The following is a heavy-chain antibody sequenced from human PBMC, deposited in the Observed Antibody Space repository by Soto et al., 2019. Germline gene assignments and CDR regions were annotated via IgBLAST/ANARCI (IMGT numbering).Heavy chain of an antibody. J-gene: IGHJ5*02. CDR1: GGSISSGDYY. CDR2: IYYSGST. V-gene: IGHV4-30-4*01. Sequence: PSETLSLTCTVSGGSISSGDYYWSWIRQPPGKGLEWIGYIYYSGSTYYNPSLKSRVTISVDTSKNQFSLKLSSVTAADTAVFYCAREERRGPDIVLVPPTTGGFYNWFDPWGQGTLVTVSS. D-gene: IGHD2-2*01. CDR3: AREERRGPDIVLVPPTTGGFYNWFDP.